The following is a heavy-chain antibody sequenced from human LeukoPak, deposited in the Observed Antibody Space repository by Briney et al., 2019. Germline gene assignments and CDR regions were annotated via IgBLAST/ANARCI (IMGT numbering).Heavy chain of an antibody. CDR1: GYSFTSYC. CDR3: ERRTTAMLYFDY. D-gene: IGHD5-18*01. J-gene: IGHJ4*01. V-gene: IGHV5-51*01. CDR2: IYPGETDT. Sequence: VESLNISCKGSGYSFTSYCIGWLRQMPGKGLEWMGVIYPGETDTRDSPSFQGTVTISADRSPSNAYLQWSSLKASDTAMYYCERRTTAMLYFDYWGHGTMVTVSS.